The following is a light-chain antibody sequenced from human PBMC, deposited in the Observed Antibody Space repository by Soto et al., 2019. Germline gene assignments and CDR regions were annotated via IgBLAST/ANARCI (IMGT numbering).Light chain of an antibody. CDR3: ASWDDSLNGWV. CDR2: SDN. J-gene: IGLJ3*02. Sequence: QSALTQPPSASGTPGQRVTISCSGSSSSIGSNTVNWYQHLPGPAPKLLIYSDNERPSGVPDRFSGSKSGTSASLAISGLQSEDEGDYYCASWDDSLNGWVFGGGTKLTVL. CDR1: SSSIGSNT. V-gene: IGLV1-44*01.